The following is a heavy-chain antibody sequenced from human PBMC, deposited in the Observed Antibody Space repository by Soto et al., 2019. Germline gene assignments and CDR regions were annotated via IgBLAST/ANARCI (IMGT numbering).Heavy chain of an antibody. J-gene: IGHJ4*02. D-gene: IGHD5-18*01. CDR3: ARGRGYSYGYFDY. CDR1: GFTFSSYS. Sequence: GGSLRLSCAASGFTFSSYSMNWVRQAPGKGLEWVSYISTSSSTINYADSVKGRFTISRANAKNSLYLQMNSLRDEDTAVYYCARGRGYSYGYFDYWGQGTLVTVSS. CDR2: ISTSSSTI. V-gene: IGHV3-48*02.